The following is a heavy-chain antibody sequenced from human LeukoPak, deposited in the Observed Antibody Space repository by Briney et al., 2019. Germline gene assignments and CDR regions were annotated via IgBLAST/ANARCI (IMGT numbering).Heavy chain of an antibody. J-gene: IGHJ3*02. CDR1: GFTFSSYA. V-gene: IGHV3-23*01. CDR3: AKASSRGIAARPDAFDI. Sequence: PGGSLRLSCAASGFTFSSYAMSWVRQAPGKGLEWVSAISGSGGSTYYADSVKGRFTISRDNSKNTLYLQMNSLRAEDTAVYYCAKASSRGIAARPDAFDIWGQETMVTVSS. D-gene: IGHD6-6*01. CDR2: ISGSGGST.